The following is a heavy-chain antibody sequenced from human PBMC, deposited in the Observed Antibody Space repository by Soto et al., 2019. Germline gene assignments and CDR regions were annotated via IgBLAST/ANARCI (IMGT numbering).Heavy chain of an antibody. V-gene: IGHV4-59*08. CDR3: ARGGYDSSGYYYLGNQGFDP. Sequence: SETLSLTCTVSGGSISSYYWSWIRQPPGKGLEWIGYIYYSGSTYYNPSLKSRVTISVDTSKNQFSLKLSSVTAADTAVYYCARGGYDSSGYYYLGNQGFDPWGQGTLVTVSS. CDR2: IYYSGST. CDR1: GGSISSYY. D-gene: IGHD3-22*01. J-gene: IGHJ5*02.